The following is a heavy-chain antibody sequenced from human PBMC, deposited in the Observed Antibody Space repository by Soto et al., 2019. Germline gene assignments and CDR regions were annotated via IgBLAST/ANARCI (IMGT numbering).Heavy chain of an antibody. Sequence: AVKVSCKSSGGTFSSYAISWVRQAPGQGLEWMGGIIPIFGTANYAQKFQGRVTITADKSTSTAYMELSSLRSEDTAVYYCARAVIAKENSGWHEYHFDYRGQGTPVTVSS. CDR3: ARAVIAKENSGWHEYHFDY. V-gene: IGHV1-69*06. CDR2: IIPIFGTA. J-gene: IGHJ4*02. D-gene: IGHD6-25*01. CDR1: GGTFSSYA.